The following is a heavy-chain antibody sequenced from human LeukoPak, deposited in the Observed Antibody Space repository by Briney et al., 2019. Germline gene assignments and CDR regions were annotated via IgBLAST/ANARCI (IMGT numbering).Heavy chain of an antibody. D-gene: IGHD6-19*01. CDR3: ARPKGYSSGWNFDY. V-gene: IGHV4-39*01. CDR2: IYYSGST. Sequence: SETLSLTCTVSGGSISSGSYYWGWIRQPPGKGLEWIGSIYYSGSTYYNPSLKSRVTISVETSKNQFSLKLSSVTAADTAVYYCARPKGYSSGWNFDYWGQGTLVTVSS. J-gene: IGHJ4*02. CDR1: GGSISSGSYY.